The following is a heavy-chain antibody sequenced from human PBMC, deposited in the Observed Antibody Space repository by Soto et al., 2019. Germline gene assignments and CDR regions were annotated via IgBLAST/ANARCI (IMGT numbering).Heavy chain of an antibody. CDR1: GFTFRGDA. J-gene: IGHJ3*02. CDR3: VVRGSAFDI. Sequence: GGSLRLSCSASGFTFRGDAVHWVRQPPGKGLEDVSVISSNGNIRDYADSVRGRFTISRDNFKNTVYLQMSSLRVEDMAVYYCVVRGSAFDIWGQGKMVTVSS. V-gene: IGHV3-64D*08. CDR2: ISSNGNIR. D-gene: IGHD3-10*01.